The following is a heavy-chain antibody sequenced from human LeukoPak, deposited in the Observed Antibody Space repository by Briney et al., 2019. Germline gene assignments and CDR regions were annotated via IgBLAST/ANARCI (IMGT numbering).Heavy chain of an antibody. V-gene: IGHV3-72*01. D-gene: IGHD3-10*01. CDR2: SKNKGNSYLT. J-gene: IGHJ6*02. Sequence: GGSLRLSCAASGFTFSSYEMNWVRQAPGKGLEWVGRSKNKGNSYLTEYAASVRGRFTISRDDSKSSLYLQMNSLKTEDTAVYYCWAMIRGVPWGGMDVGGQGTTVTVSS. CDR3: WAMIRGVPWGGMDV. CDR1: GFTFSSYE.